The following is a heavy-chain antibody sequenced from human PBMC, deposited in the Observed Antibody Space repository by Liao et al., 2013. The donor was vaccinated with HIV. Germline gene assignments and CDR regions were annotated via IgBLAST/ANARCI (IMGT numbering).Heavy chain of an antibody. Sequence: QLQLQESGPGLVKPSETLSLTCTVSGGSISSSSYYWSWDPAARREGTGVDWAYLYQWEHQYNPSLKSRVTISVDTSKNQFSLKLSSVTAADTAVYYCARVGSDSNYPYYYYYYMDVWGKGTTVTVSS. CDR1: GGSISSSSYY. D-gene: IGHD4-11*01. J-gene: IGHJ6*03. CDR3: ARVGSDSNYPYYYYYYMDV. V-gene: IGHV4-61*02. CDR2: LYQWEH.